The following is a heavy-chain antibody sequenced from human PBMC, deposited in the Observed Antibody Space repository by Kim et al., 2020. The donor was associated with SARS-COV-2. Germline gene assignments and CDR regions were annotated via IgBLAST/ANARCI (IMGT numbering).Heavy chain of an antibody. V-gene: IGHV3-23*01. J-gene: IGHJ4*02. CDR3: AKTSGNSGYYYIDY. Sequence: GGSLRLSCAASGFTFSSYAMTWVRQAPGKGLEWVSGVSVSGTTTYYADSVKGRFTISRDNSKNTLYLQMQTLIAEDTAVYYCAKTSGNSGYYYIDYWGQGTLVTVSS. CDR2: VSVSGTTT. D-gene: IGHD5-12*01. CDR1: GFTFSSYA.